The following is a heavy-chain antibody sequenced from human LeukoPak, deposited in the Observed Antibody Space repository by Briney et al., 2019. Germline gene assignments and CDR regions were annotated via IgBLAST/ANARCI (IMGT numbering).Heavy chain of an antibody. J-gene: IGHJ4*02. V-gene: IGHV4-59*08. CDR1: GGSISSHY. CDR3: ARGGNSLLHYFDY. D-gene: IGHD4-23*01. Sequence: SDTLSLTCTVSGGSISSHYWSWIRQPPGKGLEWIGYIYYSGGTNYNPSLKSRVTISVDTPKNQFSLKLSSVTAADTAVYYCARGGNSLLHYFDYWGQGTLVTVSS. CDR2: IYYSGGT.